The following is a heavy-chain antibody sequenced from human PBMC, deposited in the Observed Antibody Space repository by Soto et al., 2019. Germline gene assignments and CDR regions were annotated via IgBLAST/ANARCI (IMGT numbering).Heavy chain of an antibody. V-gene: IGHV3-23*01. J-gene: IGHJ3*01. D-gene: IGHD3-16*02. CDR2: ISDSGDRT. CDR1: GFTLSMSA. Sequence: GGSLTLSCASSGFTLSMSAVNWVRQAPGKGLEWVSYISDSGDRTYYADSVKGRFTSSRDRSNNTVSLQMASLRAEDTAVYYCAKDRGIIVKAGDAFDVWGQGTKVTV. CDR3: AKDRGIIVKAGDAFDV.